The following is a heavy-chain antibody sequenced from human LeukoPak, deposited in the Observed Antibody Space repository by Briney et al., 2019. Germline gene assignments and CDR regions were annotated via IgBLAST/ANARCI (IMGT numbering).Heavy chain of an antibody. J-gene: IGHJ4*02. CDR2: ISAYNGNT. Sequence: ASVKVSCKASGYTFTGYYMHWVRQAPGQGLEWMGWISAYNGNTNYAQKLQGRVTMTTDTSTSTAYMELRSLRSDDTAVYYCARGGYSYVSDYWGQGTLVTVSS. V-gene: IGHV1-18*04. D-gene: IGHD5-18*01. CDR3: ARGGYSYVSDY. CDR1: GYTFTGYY.